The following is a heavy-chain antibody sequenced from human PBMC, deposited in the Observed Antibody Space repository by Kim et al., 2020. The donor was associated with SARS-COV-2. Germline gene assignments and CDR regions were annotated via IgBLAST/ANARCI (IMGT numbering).Heavy chain of an antibody. CDR3: ARDLYYDGMDV. CDR2: RT. J-gene: IGHJ6*02. V-gene: IGHV3-53*04. Sequence: RTYYAGSVKGRFTISGHNSKNTLNLQMSSLRAEDTAVYYCARDLYYDGMDVWGQGTTVTVSS.